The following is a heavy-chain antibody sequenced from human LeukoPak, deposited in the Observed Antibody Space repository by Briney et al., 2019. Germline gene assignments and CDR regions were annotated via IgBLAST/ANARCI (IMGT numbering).Heavy chain of an antibody. D-gene: IGHD3-10*01. Sequence: SGGSLRLSCAASGFTFSSYAMSWVRQAPGKGLEWVSAISGSGGSTYYADSVKGRFTISRDNSKNTLYLQMNSLRAEDTAVYYCAKVNMVRGVISAVDYWGQGTLVTVSS. V-gene: IGHV3-23*01. CDR3: AKVNMVRGVISAVDY. CDR1: GFTFSSYA. CDR2: ISGSGGST. J-gene: IGHJ4*02.